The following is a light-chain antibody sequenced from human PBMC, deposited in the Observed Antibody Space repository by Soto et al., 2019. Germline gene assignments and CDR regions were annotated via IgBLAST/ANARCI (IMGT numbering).Light chain of an antibody. Sequence: DIQLTQSPSFLSASVGDRVSITCRASQGISTDLVWYQQKPGKAPEPLIYGASTLQSGVPSRFSGSVSGTEFTLTISSLQPEDFATYHCQQRSAYPPTFGGGTKVEIK. V-gene: IGKV1-9*01. CDR2: GAS. CDR1: QGISTD. CDR3: QQRSAYPPT. J-gene: IGKJ4*01.